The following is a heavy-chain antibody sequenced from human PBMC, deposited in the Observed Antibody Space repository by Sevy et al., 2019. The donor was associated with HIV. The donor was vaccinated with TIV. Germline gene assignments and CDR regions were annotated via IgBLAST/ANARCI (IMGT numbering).Heavy chain of an antibody. J-gene: IGHJ6*02. Sequence: SETLSLTCTVSGDSISGYYWSWIRQPPGKGLQWIGYIYYNGRTNYNPSLKRRVTISEDTSKNQFSLRLTSVTAADTAVYYCARAWSGYYYAIDVWGQGTTVTVSS. CDR2: IYYNGRT. CDR1: GDSISGYY. D-gene: IGHD3-3*01. V-gene: IGHV4-59*01. CDR3: ARAWSGYYYAIDV.